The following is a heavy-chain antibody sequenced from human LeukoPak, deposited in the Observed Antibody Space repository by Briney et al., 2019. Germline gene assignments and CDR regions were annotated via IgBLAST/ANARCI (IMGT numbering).Heavy chain of an antibody. Sequence: SETRSLTCAVYGGCFRGYYWSWLRQPPGKGLEWIGEINHSGSTNYNPSLKSRVTISVDTSKNQFSLKLSSVTAADTAVYYCARRGRLRYFDWSHTAYYYYGMDVWGQGTTVTVSS. D-gene: IGHD3-9*01. CDR2: INHSGST. J-gene: IGHJ6*02. CDR1: GGCFRGYY. V-gene: IGHV4-34*01. CDR3: ARRGRLRYFDWSHTAYYYYGMDV.